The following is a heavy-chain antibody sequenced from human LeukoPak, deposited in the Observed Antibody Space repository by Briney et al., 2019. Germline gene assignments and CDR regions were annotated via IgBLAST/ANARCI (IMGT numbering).Heavy chain of an antibody. V-gene: IGHV4-30-4*01. J-gene: IGHJ2*01. D-gene: IGHD5-18*01. CDR2: IYYSGST. CDR1: GGSISSGDYY. Sequence: SETLSLTCTVSGGSISSGDYYWSWIRQPPGKGLEWIVYIYYSGSTYYNPSLKSRVTISVDTSKNQFSLKLSSVTAADTAVYYCARGLGYSYGYVRAPTNWYFDLWGRGTLVTVSS. CDR3: ARGLGYSYGYVRAPTNWYFDL.